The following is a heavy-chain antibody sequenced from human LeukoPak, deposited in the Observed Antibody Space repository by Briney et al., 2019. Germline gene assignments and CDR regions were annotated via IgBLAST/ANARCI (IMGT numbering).Heavy chain of an antibody. CDR1: GGSISSYY. D-gene: IGHD3-10*01. CDR2: IYYSGST. J-gene: IGHJ6*03. V-gene: IGHV4-59*01. CDR3: ARAASRITPYCMDV. Sequence: SETLSLTCTVSGGSISSYYWSWIRQLPGKGLEWIGYIYYSGSTNYNPSLKSRVTISVDTSKNQFSLKLSSVTAADTAVYYCARAASRITPYCMDVWGKGTTVTVSS.